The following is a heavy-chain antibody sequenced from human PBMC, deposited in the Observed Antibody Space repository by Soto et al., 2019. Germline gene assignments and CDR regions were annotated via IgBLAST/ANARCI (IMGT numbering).Heavy chain of an antibody. CDR1: GYSFTSYW. CDR3: ARQEHYYDSSGYYVGY. CDR2: IYPGDSDT. D-gene: IGHD3-22*01. Sequence: GGSLRLSCKGSGYSFTSYWIGWVRQMPGKGLEWMGIIYPGDSDTRYSPSFQGQVTISADKSISTAYLQWSSLKASDTAMYYCARQEHYYDSSGYYVGYWGQGTLVTVSS. J-gene: IGHJ4*02. V-gene: IGHV5-51*01.